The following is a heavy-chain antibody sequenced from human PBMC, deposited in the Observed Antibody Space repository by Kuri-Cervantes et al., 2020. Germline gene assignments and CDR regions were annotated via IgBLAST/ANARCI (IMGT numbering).Heavy chain of an antibody. CDR2: INHSGST. V-gene: IGHV4-34*01. Sequence: SETLSLTCAVYGGPFSGYYWSWIRQPPGKGLEWIGEINHSGSTNYNPSLKSRVTISVDTSKNQFSLKLSSVTAADTAVYYCATQVGSAYYTNWFDPWGQGTLVTVSS. D-gene: IGHD3-3*01. CDR1: GGPFSGYY. J-gene: IGHJ5*02. CDR3: ATQVGSAYYTNWFDP.